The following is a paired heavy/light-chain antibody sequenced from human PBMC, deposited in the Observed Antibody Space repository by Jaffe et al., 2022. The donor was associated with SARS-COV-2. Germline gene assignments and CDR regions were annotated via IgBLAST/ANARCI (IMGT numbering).Heavy chain of an antibody. CDR2: ISISGTYI. Sequence: EVQLVESGGGLVQPGGSLRLSCAASGFTFSAYDMYWVRQAPGKGLEWVASISISGTYIFYADSVKGRFTISRDNGKNSLYLQMNSLRAEDTAVYYCARRHLMAWTFDFWGQGTLVTVSS. CDR1: GFTFSAYD. J-gene: IGHJ4*02. CDR3: ARRHLMAWTFDF. D-gene: IGHD2-8*01. V-gene: IGHV3-21*01.
Light chain of an antibody. J-gene: IGLJ3*02. CDR2: DVT. V-gene: IGLV2-14*01. Sequence: QSALTQPASVSGSPGQSITISCSGASSDLSGYNYVSWYQQHPGKAPKVMIYDVTNRPSGVSNRFSGSKSGDTASLTISGLQAEDEADYYCSSHTSSNIWVFGGGTKVTVL. CDR1: SSDLSGYNY. CDR3: SSHTSSNIWV.